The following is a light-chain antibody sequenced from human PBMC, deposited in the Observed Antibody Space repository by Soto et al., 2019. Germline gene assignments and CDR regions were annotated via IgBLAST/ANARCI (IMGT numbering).Light chain of an antibody. CDR1: QSINNY. V-gene: IGKV1-39*01. CDR3: QQSASSVT. CDR2: GAS. Sequence: DIQMTQSPSSLSASVGDRVTITCRASQSINNYLSWYQQKPGKAPNLLIFGASSLQSGVPSRFSGRGSGTYFTLTISSLEPEDFAMYYCQQSASSVTFGQGTRLEIK. J-gene: IGKJ5*01.